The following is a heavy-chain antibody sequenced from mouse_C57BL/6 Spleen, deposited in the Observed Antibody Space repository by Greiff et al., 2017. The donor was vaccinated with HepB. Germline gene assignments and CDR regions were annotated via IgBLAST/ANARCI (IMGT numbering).Heavy chain of an antibody. J-gene: IGHJ2*01. D-gene: IGHD2-1*01. Sequence: QVQLQQPGAELVKPGASVKMSCKASGYTFTSYWITWVKQRPGQGLEWIGDIYPGSGSTNYNEKFKSKATLTVDTSSSTPYMQLRSLTSEDAAVYYCASEDGNYGYLDYWGQGTTLTVSS. CDR2: IYPGSGST. CDR3: ASEDGNYGYLDY. CDR1: GYTFTSYW. V-gene: IGHV1-55*01.